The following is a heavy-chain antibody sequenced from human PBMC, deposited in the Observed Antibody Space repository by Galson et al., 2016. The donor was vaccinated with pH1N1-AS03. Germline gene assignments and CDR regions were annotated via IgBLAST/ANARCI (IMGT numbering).Heavy chain of an antibody. CDR1: GFSIRTYW. D-gene: IGHD3-16*01. CDR2: INTDGSNT. CDR3: ARGSDDYIWGGYSGDY. Sequence: SLRLSCAGSGFSIRTYWMHWVRQVPGKGLVWVSRINTDGSNTDYADSVKDRFSISRDNAKNTLDLQMNSLGAEDTALYYCARGSDDYIWGGYSGDYWSQGILVTVSS. V-gene: IGHV3-74*01. J-gene: IGHJ4*02.